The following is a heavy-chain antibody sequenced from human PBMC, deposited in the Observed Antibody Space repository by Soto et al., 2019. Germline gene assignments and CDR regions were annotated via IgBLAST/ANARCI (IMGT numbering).Heavy chain of an antibody. J-gene: IGHJ4*02. D-gene: IGHD4-17*01. CDR1: GITFINAW. V-gene: IGHV3-15*01. CDR3: TTDPGDYEDF. CDR2: IKNRADVGTA. Sequence: EVQLVESGGDLVKPGGCLRLSCAASGITFINAWMSWVRQPPGKGLEWVGRIKNRADVGTADYAAPVRGRFTISRDDSKNTLFLQMNSLEAEDTAVYYCTTDPGDYEDFWGQGTLVTVSS.